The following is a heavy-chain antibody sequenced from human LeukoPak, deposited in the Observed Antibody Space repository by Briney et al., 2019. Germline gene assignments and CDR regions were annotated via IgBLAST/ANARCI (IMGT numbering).Heavy chain of an antibody. J-gene: IGHJ5*02. D-gene: IGHD3-10*01. CDR2: IYYSGST. Sequence: SETLSLTCTVSGGSISSGGYYWSWIHQHPGKGLEWIGYIYYSGSTNYNPSLKSRVTISVDTSKNQFSLKLSSVTAADTAVYYCARVRSNGSGSYYHNWFDPWGQGTLVTVSS. CDR1: GGSISSGGYY. V-gene: IGHV4-61*08. CDR3: ARVRSNGSGSYYHNWFDP.